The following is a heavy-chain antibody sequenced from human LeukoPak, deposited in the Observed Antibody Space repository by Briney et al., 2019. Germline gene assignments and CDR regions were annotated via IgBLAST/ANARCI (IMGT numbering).Heavy chain of an antibody. V-gene: IGHV3-23*01. CDR1: GFTFSSYT. Sequence: GGSLRVSCTASGFTFSSYTMSWVRQAPGKGLRWVSTITTGGANTYYADSVKGRFTVSRDDSKNTLYLQMNSLRAEDTAVYYCAKDGGLWVSAHWGDSWGRGTLVTVSS. CDR3: AKDGGLWVSAHWGDS. D-gene: IGHD7-27*01. J-gene: IGHJ4*02. CDR2: ITTGGANT.